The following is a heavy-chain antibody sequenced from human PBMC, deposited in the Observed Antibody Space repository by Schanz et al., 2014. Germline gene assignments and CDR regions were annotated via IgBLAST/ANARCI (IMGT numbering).Heavy chain of an antibody. D-gene: IGHD3-16*01. J-gene: IGHJ4*02. Sequence: QVQLQESGPGLLKPSETLSLTCTVSGGSIRSYFWSWIRQPPGKGLEWIGRIYISGSTRFNPSLKSRVTMSLDTSKNQVSLNLSSATAADTAVYYCAKGLYYDNTGGGFDYWGQGTLVTVSS. CDR1: GGSIRSYF. CDR2: IYISGST. V-gene: IGHV4-4*07. CDR3: AKGLYYDNTGGGFDY.